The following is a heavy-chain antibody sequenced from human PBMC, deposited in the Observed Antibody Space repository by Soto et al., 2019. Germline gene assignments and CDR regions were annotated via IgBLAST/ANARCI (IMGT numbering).Heavy chain of an antibody. CDR3: ARHEISSALEWSYYYYGMDV. V-gene: IGHV5-10-1*01. CDR2: IDPSDSYT. CDR1: GYSFTSYW. J-gene: IGHJ6*02. D-gene: IGHD3-3*01. Sequence: PGESLKISCKGSGYSFTSYWISWVRQMPGKGLEWMGRIDPSDSYTNYSPSFQGHVTISADKSISTAYLQWSSLKASDTAMYYCARHEISSALEWSYYYYGMDVWGQGTTVTVSS.